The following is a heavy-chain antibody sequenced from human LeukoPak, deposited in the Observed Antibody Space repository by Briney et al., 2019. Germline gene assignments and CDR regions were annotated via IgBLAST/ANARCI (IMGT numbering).Heavy chain of an antibody. Sequence: SETLSLTCTVSGGSISSSSYYWGWIRQPPGKGLEWIGSIYYSGSTYYNPSLKSRVTISVDTSKNQFSLKLSSVTAVDTAVYYCASRYYYDSSGYFWYFDLWGRGTLVTVSS. CDR1: GGSISSSSYY. V-gene: IGHV4-39*01. CDR3: ASRYYYDSSGYFWYFDL. J-gene: IGHJ2*01. CDR2: IYYSGST. D-gene: IGHD3-22*01.